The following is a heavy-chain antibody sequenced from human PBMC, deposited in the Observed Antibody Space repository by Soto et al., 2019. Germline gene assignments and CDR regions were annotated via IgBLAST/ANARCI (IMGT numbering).Heavy chain of an antibody. CDR2: INTDGSIT. Sequence: GGSLRLSCAASGVIFSNYKMHWVRQAPGKGLVWVSRINTDGSITDYADSVKGRFTVSRDNAKNTMYLQMSSLTADDTAVYYCARDTNGLLYWGQGTLVTVSS. J-gene: IGHJ4*02. V-gene: IGHV3-74*01. CDR1: GVIFSNYK. CDR3: ARDTNGLLY. D-gene: IGHD2-15*01.